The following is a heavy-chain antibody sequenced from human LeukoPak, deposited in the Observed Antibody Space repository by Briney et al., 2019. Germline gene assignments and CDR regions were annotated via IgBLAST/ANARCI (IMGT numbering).Heavy chain of an antibody. D-gene: IGHD4-11*01. J-gene: IGHJ6*03. Sequence: NPGGSLRLSCAASGFTFSDYYMSWIRQAPGKGLEWVSSISSSSSYIYYADSVKGRFTISRDNAKNPLYLQMNSLRAEDTAVYYCASRSIDLNDYRVVRVVRTSKTYYMDVWGKGTTVTVSS. CDR3: ASRSIDLNDYRVVRVVRTSKTYYMDV. V-gene: IGHV3-11*06. CDR2: ISSSSSYI. CDR1: GFTFSDYY.